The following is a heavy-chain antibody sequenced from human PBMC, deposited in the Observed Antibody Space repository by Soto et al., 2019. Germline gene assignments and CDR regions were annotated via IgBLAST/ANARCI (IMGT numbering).Heavy chain of an antibody. CDR3: ARERDTTGYILRY. CDR2: IYARGTT. D-gene: IGHD3-9*01. J-gene: IGHJ4*02. Sequence: EVQLVESGGGLIQPGGSLRLSCAASGFTVSNNYMTWVRQAPGKGLEWVSIIYARGTTYYADSVKGRFTISRDNSDNTLYLHTNNLRAEDTAMYYCARERDTTGYILRYWGQGTLVTVSS. V-gene: IGHV3-53*01. CDR1: GFTVSNNY.